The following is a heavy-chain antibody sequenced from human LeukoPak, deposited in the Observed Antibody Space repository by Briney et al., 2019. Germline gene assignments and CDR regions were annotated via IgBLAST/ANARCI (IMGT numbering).Heavy chain of an antibody. CDR1: GFTVSSNY. CDR3: ARNRGEGYDFWSGCQSYCYYGMDV. V-gene: IGHV3-53*01. D-gene: IGHD3-3*01. CDR2: IYSGGST. Sequence: GGSLRLSCAASGFTVSSNYMSWVRQAPGKGLEWVSVIYSGGSTYYADSVKGRFTISRDNSKNTLYLQMNSLRAEDTAVYYCARNRGEGYDFWSGCQSYCYYGMDVWGQGTTVTVSS. J-gene: IGHJ6*01.